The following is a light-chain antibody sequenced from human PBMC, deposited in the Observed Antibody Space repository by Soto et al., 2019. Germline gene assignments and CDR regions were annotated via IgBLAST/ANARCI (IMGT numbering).Light chain of an antibody. J-gene: IGKJ4*01. Sequence: DIQMTQSPSTLSASGGDTVTITCGASQSISRWLAWYXQKTGKXPXLLIYGASTLQSDVPSRFSGSGSGTEFTLTVSSLQAEDSATYYCQQANSFPLTFGGGTKV. V-gene: IGKV1-12*01. CDR1: QSISRW. CDR3: QQANSFPLT. CDR2: GAS.